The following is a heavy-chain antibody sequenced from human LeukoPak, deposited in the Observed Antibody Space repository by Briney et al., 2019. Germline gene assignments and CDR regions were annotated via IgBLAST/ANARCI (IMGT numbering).Heavy chain of an antibody. J-gene: IGHJ5*02. V-gene: IGHV1-69*13. CDR3: AGGALPIAVAGTNWFDP. Sequence: SVKVSCKASGGTFSSYAISWVRQAPGQGLEWMGGIIPIFGTANYAQKFQGRVTITADESTSTAYMELSSLRSEDTAVYYCAGGALPIAVAGTNWFDPWGQGTLVSVSS. CDR2: IIPIFGTA. CDR1: GGTFSSYA. D-gene: IGHD6-19*01.